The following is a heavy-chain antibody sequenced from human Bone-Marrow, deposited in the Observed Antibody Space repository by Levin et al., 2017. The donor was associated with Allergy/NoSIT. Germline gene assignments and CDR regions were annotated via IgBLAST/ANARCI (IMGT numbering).Heavy chain of an antibody. Sequence: VASVKVSCKASGYTFIGYHMHWVRQAPGLGLEWMGRIHPNTGATNVAPKFQGRVTLTRDTSIRTGFLELSSLTSGDTAIYYCAIAYGDYSLLNFWGQGSLVTVSS. D-gene: IGHD4-17*01. CDR1: GYTFIGYH. J-gene: IGHJ4*02. CDR2: IHPNTGAT. V-gene: IGHV1-2*06. CDR3: AIAYGDYSLLNF.